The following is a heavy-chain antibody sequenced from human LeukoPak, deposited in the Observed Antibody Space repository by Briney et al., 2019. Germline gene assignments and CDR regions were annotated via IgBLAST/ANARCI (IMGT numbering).Heavy chain of an antibody. CDR3: ARGAYSSFNWFDP. Sequence: ASVEVSCKASGYTFTGYYIHWVRQAPGQGLEWMGWINPNSGGTYYAQKFQGRVTMTRDTSVSTAYMELSRLRSDDTAVYYCARGAYSSFNWFDPWGQGTLVTVSS. V-gene: IGHV1-2*02. CDR1: GYTFTGYY. CDR2: INPNSGGT. D-gene: IGHD2-15*01. J-gene: IGHJ5*02.